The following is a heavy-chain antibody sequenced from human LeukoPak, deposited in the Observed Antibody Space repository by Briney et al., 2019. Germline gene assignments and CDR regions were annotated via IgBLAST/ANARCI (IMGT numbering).Heavy chain of an antibody. CDR1: GYTFTSYA. V-gene: IGHV1-3*01. J-gene: IGHJ4*02. CDR3: ARVPDSSSWYYYYYFDY. Sequence: ASVKVSRKASGYTFTSYAMHWVRQAPGQRLEWMGWINAGNGNTKYSQKFQGRVTITRDTSASTAYMELSSLRSEDTAVYYCARVPDSSSWYYYYYFDYWGQGTLVTVSS. D-gene: IGHD6-13*01. CDR2: INAGNGNT.